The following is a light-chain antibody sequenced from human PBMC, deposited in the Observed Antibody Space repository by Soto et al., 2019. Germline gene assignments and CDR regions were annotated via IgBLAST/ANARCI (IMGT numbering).Light chain of an antibody. V-gene: IGLV2-14*03. Sequence: QSLLTQPASVSGSPGQSITISCTGTSSDIGHYDYVSWYQQHPGKAPKLMIYHVTYRPSGGSNRYSGSKSGNSASLTISGLQADDEADYYCCSLTTSHTYVFGSGTKLTAL. CDR1: SSDIGHYDY. J-gene: IGLJ1*01. CDR2: HVT. CDR3: CSLTTSHTYV.